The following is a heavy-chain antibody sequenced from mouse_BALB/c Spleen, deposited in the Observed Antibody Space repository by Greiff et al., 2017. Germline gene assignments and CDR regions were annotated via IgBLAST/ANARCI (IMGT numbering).Heavy chain of an antibody. V-gene: IGHV5-6-3*01. CDR2: INSNGGST. CDR1: GFTFSSYG. D-gene: IGHD1-1*01. Sequence: EVKLVESGGGLVQPGGSLKLSCAASGFTFSSYGMSWVRQTPDKRLELVATINSNGGSTYYPDSVKGRFTISRDNAKNTLYLQMSSLKSEDTAMYYCARDPSYYGSSWDFDYWGQGTTLTVSS. J-gene: IGHJ2*01. CDR3: ARDPSYYGSSWDFDY.